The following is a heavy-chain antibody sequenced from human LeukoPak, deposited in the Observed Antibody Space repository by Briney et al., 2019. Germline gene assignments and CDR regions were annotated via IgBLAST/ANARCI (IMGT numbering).Heavy chain of an antibody. CDR1: GDSVSTNSAA. Sequence: SQTLSLTCAISGDSVSTNSAACNWIRQSPSSGIEWLGRTYYRSKWNSDYAVSVKSRITINPDTSQNQFSLQLHSLNHSGQAVYYCARATGRYFDYWGQGTLVTVSS. V-gene: IGHV6-1*01. D-gene: IGHD1-26*01. CDR2: TYYRSKWNS. CDR3: ARATGRYFDY. J-gene: IGHJ4*02.